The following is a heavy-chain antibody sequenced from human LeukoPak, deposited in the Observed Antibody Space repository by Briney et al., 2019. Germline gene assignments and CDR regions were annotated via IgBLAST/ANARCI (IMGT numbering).Heavy chain of an antibody. CDR2: ISSSSSYI. CDR3: ARAWWSDAFDI. D-gene: IGHD2-15*01. Sequence: PGGSLRLSCAASGFTFSSYSMNWVRQAPGRGLEWVSSISSSSSYIYYADSVKGRLTISSDNAKISLYLQMNSLRAEDTAVYYCARAWWSDAFDIWGQGTMVTVSS. V-gene: IGHV3-21*01. J-gene: IGHJ3*02. CDR1: GFTFSSYS.